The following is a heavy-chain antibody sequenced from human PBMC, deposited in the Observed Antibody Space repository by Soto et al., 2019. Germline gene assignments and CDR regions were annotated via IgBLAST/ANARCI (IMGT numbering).Heavy chain of an antibody. V-gene: IGHV1-46*01. D-gene: IGHD2-2*01. CDR3: ARDGDCISTSCYAYYYGMDV. CDR2: INPSGGST. Sequence: ASVKVSCKASGYTFTSYYMHWVRQAPGQGLEWMGIINPSGGSTSYAQKFQGRVTMTRDTSTSTVYMELSSLRSEDTAVYYCARDGDCISTSCYAYYYGMDVWGQGTTVTVSS. CDR1: GYTFTSYY. J-gene: IGHJ6*02.